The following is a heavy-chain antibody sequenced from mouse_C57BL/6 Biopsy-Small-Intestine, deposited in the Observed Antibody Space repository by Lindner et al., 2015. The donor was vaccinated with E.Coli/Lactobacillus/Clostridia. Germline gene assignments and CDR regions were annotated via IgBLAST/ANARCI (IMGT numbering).Heavy chain of an antibody. CDR1: GSSLSELS. V-gene: IGHV14-2*02. Sequence: SAKVSCKVSGSSLSELSMHWVRQAPGKGLEWMGGFDQEDGEATYAQKFQGRVTTTEDTSTGTAYMELRTLRSEDTAVYYCATAKLTGYYYYGLDFWGQGTTVTVSS. CDR2: FDQEDGEA. CDR3: ATAKLTGYYYYGLDF. D-gene: IGHD4-1*01. J-gene: IGHJ4*01.